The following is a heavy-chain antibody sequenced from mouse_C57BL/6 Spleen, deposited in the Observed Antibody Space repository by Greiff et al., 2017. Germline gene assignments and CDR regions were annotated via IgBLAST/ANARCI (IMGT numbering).Heavy chain of an antibody. CDR2: INPDSSTI. V-gene: IGHV4-1*01. CDR1: AVDFSRYW. J-gene: IGHJ2*01. CDR3: AFNEGNYFDY. Sequence: AASAVDFSRYWMSWVRRAPGKGLEWIGEINPDSSTINYAPSLKDKFIISRDNAKNTLYLQMSKVRSEDTALYYCAFNEGNYFDYWGQGTTLTVSS.